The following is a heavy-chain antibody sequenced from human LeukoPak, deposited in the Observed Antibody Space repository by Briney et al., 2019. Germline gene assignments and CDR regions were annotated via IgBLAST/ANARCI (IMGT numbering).Heavy chain of an antibody. J-gene: IGHJ4*02. CDR3: ANSKGYYSDSSGYPAY. D-gene: IGHD3-22*01. Sequence: GRSLRLSCAASGFTFDDYAMDWVRQAPGKGLEWVSCISWNSGSIGYADSVKGRFTISRDNAKNSLYLQMNSLRAEDTAVYYCANSKGYYSDSSGYPAYWGQGTLVTVSS. V-gene: IGHV3-9*01. CDR2: ISWNSGSI. CDR1: GFTFDDYA.